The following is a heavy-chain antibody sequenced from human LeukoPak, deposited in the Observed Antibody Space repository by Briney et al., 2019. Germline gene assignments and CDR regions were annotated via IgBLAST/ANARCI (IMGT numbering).Heavy chain of an antibody. Sequence: GGSLRLSCAASGFTFSSYSMNWVRQAPGKGPEWVSSISSSSSYIYYADSVKGRFTISRDNSKNTLYLQMNSLRAEDTAVYYCAKDGTTLKTYYYYMDVWGKGTTVTVSS. CDR2: ISSSSSYI. CDR1: GFTFSSYS. CDR3: AKDGTTLKTYYYYMDV. D-gene: IGHD1-1*01. J-gene: IGHJ6*03. V-gene: IGHV3-21*04.